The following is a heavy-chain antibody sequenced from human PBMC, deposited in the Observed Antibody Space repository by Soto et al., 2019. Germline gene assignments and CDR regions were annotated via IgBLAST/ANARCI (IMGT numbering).Heavy chain of an antibody. CDR2: VNPNTGLT. CDR1: GYTFTSLY. D-gene: IGHD3-9*01. CDR3: TTLRLDP. V-gene: IGHV1-2*02. Sequence: QVQLVQSGSEVRKPGASVKVSCQASGYTFTSLYMNWVRQAPGQGREWMGWVNPNTGLTKYAQKFQGRVIMTRDTSINTAYMELSGLTSDDTAVYYCTTLRLDPWGQGTLVTVSS. J-gene: IGHJ5*02.